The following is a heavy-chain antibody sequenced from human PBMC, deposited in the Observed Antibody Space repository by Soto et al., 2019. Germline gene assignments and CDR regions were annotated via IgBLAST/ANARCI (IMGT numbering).Heavy chain of an antibody. CDR2: IYPGDSDT. V-gene: IGHV5-51*01. J-gene: IGHJ6*02. D-gene: IGHD3-22*01. CDR3: ASLHPMIVVVITPLDYGMDV. CDR1: GYSFTSYW. Sequence: PGESLKIPCKGSGYSFTSYWIGWVRQMPGKGLEGMGSIYPGDSDTRYSPSFQGQVTIPADKSISTAYLQWSRLKASDTAMYYCASLHPMIVVVITPLDYGMDVWGQGTTVTVSS.